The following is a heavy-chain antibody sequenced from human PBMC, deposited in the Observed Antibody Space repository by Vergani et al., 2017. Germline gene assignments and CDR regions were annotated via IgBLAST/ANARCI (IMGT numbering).Heavy chain of an antibody. CDR3: ARGRQWRVSYYDGMDV. CDR2: INHSGST. D-gene: IGHD6-19*01. V-gene: IGHV4-34*01. Sequence: QVQLQQWGAGLLKPSETLSLTCAVYGGSFSGYYWSWIRQPPGKGLEWIGEINHSGSTNYNPSLKSRVTISVDTSKTPFSLKLSSVTAADTAVYYCARGRQWRVSYYDGMDVWGQGTTVTVSS. CDR1: GGSFSGYY. J-gene: IGHJ6*02.